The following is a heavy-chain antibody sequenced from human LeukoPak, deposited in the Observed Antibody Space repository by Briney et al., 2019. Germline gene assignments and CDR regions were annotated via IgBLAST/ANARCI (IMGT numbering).Heavy chain of an antibody. J-gene: IGHJ3*02. CDR1: GGSISSGGYY. V-gene: IGHV4-31*03. D-gene: IGHD3-22*01. CDR2: IYYSGST. CDR3: ARDGHYYDSSGDAFDI. Sequence: SQTLSLTCTVSGGSISSGGYYWSWIRQHPGKGLEWIGYIYYSGSTYYNPSLKSRVTISVDTSKNQFSLKLSSVTAADTAVYYCARDGHYYDSSGDAFDIWGQGTMVTVSS.